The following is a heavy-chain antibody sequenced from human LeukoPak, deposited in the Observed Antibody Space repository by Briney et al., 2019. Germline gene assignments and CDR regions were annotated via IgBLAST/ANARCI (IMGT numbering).Heavy chain of an antibody. CDR2: IYPGDSDT. D-gene: IGHD3-22*01. Sequence: GESLKISCQGSGYSFTSYWIGWVRPMPGKGLEWMGIIYPGDSDTRYSPSFQGQVTISADKSISTAYLQWSSLKASDTAMYYCARSITMIVVVAAFDIWGQGTMVTVSS. CDR1: GYSFTSYW. CDR3: ARSITMIVVVAAFDI. J-gene: IGHJ3*02. V-gene: IGHV5-51*01.